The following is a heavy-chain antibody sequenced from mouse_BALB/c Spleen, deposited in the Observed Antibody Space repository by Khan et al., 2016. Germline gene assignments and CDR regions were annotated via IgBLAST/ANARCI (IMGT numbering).Heavy chain of an antibody. CDR2: ISSGSSTI. Sequence: EVELVESGGGLVQPGGSRKLSCAASGFTFSSFGMHWVRQAPEKGLERVAYISSGSSTIYYADTVKGRFTISRDNPKNTLFLQMTSLRSEDTAMYYCARSTGIAWFAYWGQGTLVTVSA. CDR1: GFTFSSFG. CDR3: ARSTGIAWFAY. J-gene: IGHJ3*01. D-gene: IGHD4-1*01. V-gene: IGHV5-17*02.